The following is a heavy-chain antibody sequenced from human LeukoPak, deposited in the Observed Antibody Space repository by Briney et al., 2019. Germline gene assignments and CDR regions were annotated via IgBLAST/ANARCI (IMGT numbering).Heavy chain of an antibody. D-gene: IGHD3-3*01. V-gene: IGHV1-69*15. CDR1: GGTFSSYV. Sequence: SVKVSCKASGGTFSSYVISWVRQAPGQGLEWMGRIIPISGTANNAQKFQGRVTITADESTSTVYMELSSLRSEDTAVYYCANKLQFLLAFDIWGRGTMVTVSS. CDR3: ANKLQFLLAFDI. CDR2: IIPISGTA. J-gene: IGHJ3*02.